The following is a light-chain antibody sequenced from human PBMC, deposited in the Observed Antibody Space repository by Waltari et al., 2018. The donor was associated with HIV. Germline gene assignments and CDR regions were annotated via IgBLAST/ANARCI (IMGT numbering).Light chain of an antibody. CDR1: NSNIGNNF. CDR2: RSD. V-gene: IGLV1-47*01. CDR3: GSWDDSLSHWV. Sequence: SVLTQPPSASRPPGQRVLMSCSGSNSNIGNNFVSWFQQVPGRAPKLVIYRSDQRPSGVPDRFSAAKSGSSASLAITGLQSDDEAVYYCGSWDDSLSHWVFGGGTRLTV. J-gene: IGLJ3*02.